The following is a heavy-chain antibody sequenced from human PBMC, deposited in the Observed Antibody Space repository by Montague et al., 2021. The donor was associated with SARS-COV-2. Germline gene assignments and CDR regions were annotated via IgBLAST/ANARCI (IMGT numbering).Heavy chain of an antibody. J-gene: IGHJ4*02. CDR3: ARAALGGYDSYFDY. D-gene: IGHD5-12*01. CDR2: ISYDGSNK. Sequence: SLRLSCPASGFTFSSYAMYWVRQAPGKGLEWVAVISYDGSNKYYVDSVKGRFTISRDNSKNTLYLQMNSLRAEDTAVYYCARAALGGYDSYFDYWGQGTLVTVSS. V-gene: IGHV3-30*04. CDR1: GFTFSSYA.